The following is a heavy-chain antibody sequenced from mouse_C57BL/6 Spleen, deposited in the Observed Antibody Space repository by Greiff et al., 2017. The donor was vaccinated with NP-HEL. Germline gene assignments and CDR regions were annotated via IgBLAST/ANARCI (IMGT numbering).Heavy chain of an antibody. V-gene: IGHV5-17*01. J-gene: IGHJ4*01. CDR3: AMGDGYYGAMDY. CDR2: ISSGSSTI. CDR1: GFTFSDYG. D-gene: IGHD2-3*01. Sequence: DVHLVESGGGLVKPGGSLKLSCAASGFTFSDYGMHWVRQAPEKGLEWVAYISSGSSTIYYADTVKGRFTISRDNAKNTLFLQMTSLRSEDTAMYYCAMGDGYYGAMDYWGQGTSVTVSS.